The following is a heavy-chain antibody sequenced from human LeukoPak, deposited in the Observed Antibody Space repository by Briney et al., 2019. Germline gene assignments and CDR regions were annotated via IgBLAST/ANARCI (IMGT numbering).Heavy chain of an antibody. D-gene: IGHD3-16*01. CDR2: IKSESDGWTT. Sequence: GGSLRLSCAASGFTFSSYAMHWVRQAPGKGLEGVGRIKSESDGWTTDYAAPVKGRFTISRDDSKNTLYLQMNSLKTEDTAVYYCTTGTYYDYVWGSADAFDVWGQGTMVTVSS. V-gene: IGHV3-15*01. J-gene: IGHJ3*01. CDR3: TTGTYYDYVWGSADAFDV. CDR1: GFTFSSYA.